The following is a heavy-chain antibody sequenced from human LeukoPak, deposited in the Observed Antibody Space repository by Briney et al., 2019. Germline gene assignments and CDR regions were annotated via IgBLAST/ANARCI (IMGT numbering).Heavy chain of an antibody. CDR3: ARDPHYHDRSGSFV. J-gene: IGHJ3*01. CDR1: GESFSGYY. V-gene: IGHV4-34*01. Sequence: SETLSLTCAVYGESFSGYYWNWIRQSPGKGLEWIGYIYYSGSAHYNSSLKSRVTISVDTSKNQFSLKLSPVTAADTAVYYCARDPHYHDRSGSFVWGQGTMVTVSS. D-gene: IGHD3-22*01. CDR2: IYYSGSA.